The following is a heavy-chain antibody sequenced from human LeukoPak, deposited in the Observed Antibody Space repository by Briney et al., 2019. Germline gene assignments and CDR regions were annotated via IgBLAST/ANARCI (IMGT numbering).Heavy chain of an antibody. D-gene: IGHD7-27*01. CDR2: VYHSGST. Sequence: PSETLSLTCAVSFVYINSGSYYWGWIRQPPGKGLEWIGSVYHSGSTYYNPSLKSRVTISVDTSKNQFSLKLNSVTAADTAIYYCARPYKDWGFVNWGQGTLVTVSS. CDR1: FVYINSGSYY. J-gene: IGHJ4*02. CDR3: ARPYKDWGFVN. V-gene: IGHV4-39*01.